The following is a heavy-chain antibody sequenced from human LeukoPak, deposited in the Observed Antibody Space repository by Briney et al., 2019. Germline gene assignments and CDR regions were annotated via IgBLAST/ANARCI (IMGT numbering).Heavy chain of an antibody. CDR2: ISYDGSNK. Sequence: GGSLRLSCAASGFTFSSYAMHWVRQAPGKGLEWVAVISYDGSNKYYADSVKGRFAISRDNSKNTLYLQMNSLRAEDTAVYYCARGTYGLGFDYWGQGTLVTVSS. CDR3: ARGTYGLGFDY. V-gene: IGHV3-30*09. CDR1: GFTFSSYA. J-gene: IGHJ4*02. D-gene: IGHD3-10*01.